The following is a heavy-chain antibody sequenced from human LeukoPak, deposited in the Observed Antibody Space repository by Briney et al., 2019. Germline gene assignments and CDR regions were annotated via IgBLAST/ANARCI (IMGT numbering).Heavy chain of an antibody. CDR3: AKDLGGVGNLDY. Sequence: GGSLRLSCAASGFTFSSYAMSWVRQAPGKGLEWVSGISGSDGSTYYADSVKGRFTISRDNSKNTLYLQMNSLRAEDTAVYYCAKDLGGVGNLDYWGQGTLVTVSS. J-gene: IGHJ4*02. D-gene: IGHD3-16*01. CDR1: GFTFSSYA. V-gene: IGHV3-23*01. CDR2: ISGSDGST.